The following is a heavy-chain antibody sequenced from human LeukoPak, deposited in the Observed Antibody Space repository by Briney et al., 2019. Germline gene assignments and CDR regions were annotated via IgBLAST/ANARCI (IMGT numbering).Heavy chain of an antibody. V-gene: IGHV3-48*03. Sequence: GGSLRLSCAASGFTFSSYEMNWVRQAPGKGLEWVSYISSSGSTIYYADSVKGRFTISRDNAENSLYLQMNSLRAEDTAVYYCASNLAVAGFDYWGQGTLVTVSS. CDR3: ASNLAVAGFDY. J-gene: IGHJ4*02. CDR1: GFTFSSYE. D-gene: IGHD6-19*01. CDR2: ISSSGSTI.